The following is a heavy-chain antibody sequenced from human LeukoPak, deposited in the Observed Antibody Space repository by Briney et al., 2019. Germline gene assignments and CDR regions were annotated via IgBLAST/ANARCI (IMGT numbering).Heavy chain of an antibody. CDR2: ISGSGSST. V-gene: IGHV3-23*01. CDR3: ANDGIVVVPAAIPFY. D-gene: IGHD2-2*02. J-gene: IGHJ4*02. CDR1: GFTFISYA. Sequence: PGGSLRLSCSASGFTFISYAMSSVRPAPGKGVEWVSAISGSGSSTYYADSVNGRFTISRDNTKNTLYLQMNSLRAEDTAVYYCANDGIVVVPAAIPFYWGQGALVTASS.